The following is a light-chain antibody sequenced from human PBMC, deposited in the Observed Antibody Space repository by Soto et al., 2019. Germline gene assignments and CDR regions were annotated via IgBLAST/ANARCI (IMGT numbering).Light chain of an antibody. J-gene: IGLJ1*01. CDR3: SSTAGSDNPHV. CDR1: SSDVGSSNY. Sequence: QSALTQPPSASGSPGQSVTISCTGTSSDVGSSNYVSWYQQHPGKAPKVMIYEVSKRPSGVPDRLPGSRSGNKASLTVSGLQADDEADYFCSSTAGSDNPHVFGTGTKVTVL. CDR2: EVS. V-gene: IGLV2-8*01.